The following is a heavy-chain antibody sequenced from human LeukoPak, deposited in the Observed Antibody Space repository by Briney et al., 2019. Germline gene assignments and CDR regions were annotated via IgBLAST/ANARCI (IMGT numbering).Heavy chain of an antibody. CDR1: GYTFTSYA. Sequence: ASVKVPCKASGYTFTSYAISWVRQAPGQGLEWMGSSYSGNTKYAQKFQGRVTMTTDTSTSTVYMELRSLTSDDTAVYYCARDLGSAYYYGSGMVFDYWGQGTLVTVSS. CDR2: SSYSGNT. V-gene: IGHV1-18*04. CDR3: ARDLGSAYYYGSGMVFDY. D-gene: IGHD3-10*01. J-gene: IGHJ4*02.